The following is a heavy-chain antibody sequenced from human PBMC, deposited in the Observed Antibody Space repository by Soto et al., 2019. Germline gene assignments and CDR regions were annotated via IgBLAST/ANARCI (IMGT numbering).Heavy chain of an antibody. CDR1: GYTFTSYG. Sequence: QVQLVQSGAEVKKPGASVKVSCKASGYTFTSYGISWVRQAPGQGLEWMGWISAYNGNTNYAQKLQGRVTMTTDTSASAAYMELRSLRSDDTAVYYCARKSAAGTYYYYGMDVWGQGTTVTVAS. D-gene: IGHD6-13*01. V-gene: IGHV1-18*01. J-gene: IGHJ6*02. CDR3: ARKSAAGTYYYYGMDV. CDR2: ISAYNGNT.